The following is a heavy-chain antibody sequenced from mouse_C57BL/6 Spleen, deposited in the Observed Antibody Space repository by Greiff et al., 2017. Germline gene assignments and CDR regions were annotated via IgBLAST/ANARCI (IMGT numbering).Heavy chain of an antibody. J-gene: IGHJ2*01. CDR2: IYPGDGDT. CDR1: GYAFSSSW. Sequence: VKLMESGPELVKPGASVKISCKASGYAFSSSWMNWVKQRPGKGLEWIGRIYPGDGDTNYNGKFTGKATLTADKSSSTAYMQLSSLTSEDSAVYCCARDYYGSSYIDYWGQGTTLTVSS. D-gene: IGHD1-1*01. V-gene: IGHV1-82*01. CDR3: ARDYYGSSYIDY.